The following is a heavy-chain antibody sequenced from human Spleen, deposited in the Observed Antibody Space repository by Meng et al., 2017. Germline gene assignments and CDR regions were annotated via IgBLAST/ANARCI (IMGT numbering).Heavy chain of an antibody. J-gene: IGHJ5*02. CDR2: IGHSGFT. Sequence: QPQLQESGPGLVKPSETLSLTCSVSGDSISSSDSYWGWIRQSPGKGLEWIGSIGHSGFTYYTPSLESRVTVSVDTSRSQFSLMLTSVTAADTAVYYCVRSSGWVRTGFDPWGQGTLVTVSS. V-gene: IGHV4-39*01. D-gene: IGHD6-19*01. CDR1: GDSISSSDSY. CDR3: VRSSGWVRTGFDP.